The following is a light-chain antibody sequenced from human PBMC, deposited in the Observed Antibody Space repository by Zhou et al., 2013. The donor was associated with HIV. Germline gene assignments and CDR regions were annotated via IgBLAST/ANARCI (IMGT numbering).Light chain of an antibody. V-gene: IGKV1-39*01. Sequence: IQMTQSPSSLSASVGDRVTITCRASQDIRSDLGWYQQKPGKAPKRLIYIASNLQSGVPSRFSGSGSGTDFTLTISSLQPEDSATYYCQQAFSVPSTFGGGTEGGDQT. CDR1: QDIRSD. J-gene: IGKJ4*01. CDR2: IAS. CDR3: QQAFSVPST.